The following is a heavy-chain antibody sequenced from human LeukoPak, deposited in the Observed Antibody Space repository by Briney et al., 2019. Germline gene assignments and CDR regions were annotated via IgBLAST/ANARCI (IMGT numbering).Heavy chain of an antibody. D-gene: IGHD1-26*01. CDR1: GFTFSSYS. CDR2: ISSSSSYI. J-gene: IGHJ4*02. CDR3: AREEWELLFFDY. Sequence: GGSLRLSCAASGFTFSSYSMKWVRQAPGKGLEWVSSISSSSSYIYYADSVKGRFTISRDNAKNSLYLQMNSLRAEDTAVYYCAREEWELLFFDYWGQGTLVTVSS. V-gene: IGHV3-21*01.